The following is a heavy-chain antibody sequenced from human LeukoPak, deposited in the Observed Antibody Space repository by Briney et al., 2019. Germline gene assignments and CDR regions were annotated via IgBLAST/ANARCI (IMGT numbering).Heavy chain of an antibody. CDR2: INCSGGTT. CDR3: ARGSSVRFDY. V-gene: IGHV1-46*01. Sequence: EASVKVSCKTSGYTFTNFYLHWVRQAPGQGLEWMGIINCSGGTTNYAQKFQGRVSITRDTSTSAVYMDLSSLRSEDTAVYYCARGSSVRFDYWGQGTLVTVPS. J-gene: IGHJ4*02. D-gene: IGHD6-19*01. CDR1: GYTFTNFY.